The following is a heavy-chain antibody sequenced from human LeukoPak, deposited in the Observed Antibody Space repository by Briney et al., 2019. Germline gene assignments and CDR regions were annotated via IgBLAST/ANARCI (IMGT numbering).Heavy chain of an antibody. V-gene: IGHV4-59*01. J-gene: IGHJ6*02. CDR2: IYYSGST. CDR3: AGDRGSSSRPYYYYYGMDV. D-gene: IGHD6-6*01. CDR1: GGSISSYY. Sequence: SETLSLTCTVSGGSISSYYWSWIRQPPGKGLEWIGYIYYSGSTNYNPSLKSRVTISVDTSKNQFSLKLSSVTAADTAVYYCAGDRGSSSRPYYYYYGMDVWGQGTTVTVSS.